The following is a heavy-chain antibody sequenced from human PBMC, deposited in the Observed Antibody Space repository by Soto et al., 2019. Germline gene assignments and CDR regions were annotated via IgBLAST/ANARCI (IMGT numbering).Heavy chain of an antibody. J-gene: IGHJ5*02. V-gene: IGHV5-10-1*01. Sequence: PXESLKISRKGSGYSFTSYVLIWVRQMPGKGLDWMGRIDPSDSYTNYSPSFQGHVTISADKSISTAYLQWSSLKASDTAMYYCARHSGRYCNNGVCSNWFDTWGQGTLVTVSS. CDR1: GYSFTSYV. D-gene: IGHD2-8*01. CDR2: IDPSDSYT. CDR3: ARHSGRYCNNGVCSNWFDT.